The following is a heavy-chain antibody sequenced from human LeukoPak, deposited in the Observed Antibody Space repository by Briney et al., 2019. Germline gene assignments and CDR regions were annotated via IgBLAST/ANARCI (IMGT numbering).Heavy chain of an antibody. CDR1: GYTLTELS. J-gene: IGHJ3*02. CDR2: FDPEDGET. CDR3: ATTRYFDWLRNPPRFDI. Sequence: ASVKVSCKVSGYTLTELSMHWVRQAPGKGLEWMGGFDPEDGETIYAQKFQGRVTMTEDTSTDTAYMELSSLRSEDTAVYYCATTRYFDWLRNPPRFDIWGQGTMVTVSS. V-gene: IGHV1-24*01. D-gene: IGHD3-9*01.